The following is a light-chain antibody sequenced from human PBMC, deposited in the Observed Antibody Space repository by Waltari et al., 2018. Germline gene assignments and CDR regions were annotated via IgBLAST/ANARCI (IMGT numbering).Light chain of an antibody. V-gene: IGKV1-39*01. CDR3: QQSYNTPQT. CDR1: QSISSH. Sequence: DIQMTQSPSSLSASVGDRVTITCRASQSISSHLNWYQQKPGKAPKLLIYAASSLQSGVPSRFSGSGSGTDFTLTISSLQPEDFATYYCQQSYNTPQTFGQGTKVEIK. J-gene: IGKJ2*01. CDR2: AAS.